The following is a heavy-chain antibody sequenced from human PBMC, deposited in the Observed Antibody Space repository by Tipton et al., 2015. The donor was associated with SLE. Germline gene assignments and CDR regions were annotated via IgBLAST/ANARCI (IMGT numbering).Heavy chain of an antibody. J-gene: IGHJ4*02. Sequence: GSLRLSCAASGFTFSTYEMNWFRQAPGKGLEWISYIDGGSSTTYYADSVKGRFIIFRDNARNTLYLQMSSLSVEDTAIYYCARDPQYQVGGGDCWGQGTLVTVSS. CDR3: ARDPQYQVGGGDC. CDR1: GFTFSTYE. V-gene: IGHV3-48*03. D-gene: IGHD3-16*01. CDR2: IDGGSSTT.